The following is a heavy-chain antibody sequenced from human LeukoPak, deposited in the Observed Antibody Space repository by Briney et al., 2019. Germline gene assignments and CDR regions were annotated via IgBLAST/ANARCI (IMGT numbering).Heavy chain of an antibody. CDR3: AKTPHVGYCSGGSCPADY. Sequence: GGSLRLSCAASGFTFSSYGMHWVRQAPGKGLEWVAVISYDGSNKYYADSVKGRFTISRDNSKNTLYLQMNSLRAEDTAVYYCAKTPHVGYCSGGSCPADYWGQGTLVTVSS. V-gene: IGHV3-30*18. D-gene: IGHD2-15*01. CDR2: ISYDGSNK. CDR1: GFTFSSYG. J-gene: IGHJ4*02.